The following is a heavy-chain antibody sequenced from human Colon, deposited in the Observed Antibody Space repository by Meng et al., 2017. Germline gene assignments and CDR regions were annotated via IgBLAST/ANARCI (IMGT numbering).Heavy chain of an antibody. V-gene: IGHV4-34*02. D-gene: IGHD2-15*01. J-gene: IGHJ4*02. CDR3: SSLLTLDY. CDR1: AGPFSGYY. Sequence: QVPLQQWGPGRFKPSETLTLTFAINAGPFSGYYWRWIRQAPGKGREWSGEINHSGDNHYNPSLKSRVSMSFDTSKKQFSLHLSSVTAADTAVNYCSSLLTLDYWGPGTLVTVSS. CDR2: INHSGDN.